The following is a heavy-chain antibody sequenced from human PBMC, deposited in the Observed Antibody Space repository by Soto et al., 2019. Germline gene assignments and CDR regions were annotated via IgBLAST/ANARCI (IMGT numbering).Heavy chain of an antibody. CDR3: ARAQDYYSGEHYFDY. CDR1: GFTFSDYY. CDR2: ISSSSSYT. Sequence: GGSLRLSCAASGFTFSDYYMSWIRQAPGKGLEWVSYISSSSSYTNYADSVKGRFTISRDNAKNSLYLQMNSLRAEDTAVYYYARAQDYYSGEHYFDYWGQGTLVTVSS. J-gene: IGHJ4*02. D-gene: IGHD1-26*01. V-gene: IGHV3-11*06.